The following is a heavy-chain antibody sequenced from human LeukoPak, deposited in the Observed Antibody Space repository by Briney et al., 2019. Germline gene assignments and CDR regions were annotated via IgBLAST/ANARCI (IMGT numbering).Heavy chain of an antibody. V-gene: IGHV1-8*01. D-gene: IGHD3-22*01. CDR1: GCTFTSYD. J-gene: IGHJ4*02. Sequence: GASVKFSCKASGCTFTSYDINWVRQATGQGLEWMGWMNPNSGNTGYAQKFQGRVTMTRNTSISTAYMELSSLRSEDTAVYYCARGNYYDSSGYYYGEYWGQGTLVTVSS. CDR3: ARGNYYDSSGYYYGEY. CDR2: MNPNSGNT.